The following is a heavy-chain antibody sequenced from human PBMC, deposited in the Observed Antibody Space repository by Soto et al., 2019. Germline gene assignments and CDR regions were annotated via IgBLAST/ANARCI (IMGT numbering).Heavy chain of an antibody. CDR2: TIPVFNTA. V-gene: IGHV1-69*06. Sequence: QVQLEQSGAEVKKPGSSVKVSCKASGGTLSDHGVAWLRQAPEQGLEWMGGTIPVFNTAKYAQKFQGRVTVTADKFTNIAYMELSRLRSEDTAFYFCARGVYGSGNYYTGPSAFDIWGQGTMVIVSS. CDR1: GGTLSDHG. J-gene: IGHJ3*02. CDR3: ARGVYGSGNYYTGPSAFDI. D-gene: IGHD3-10*01.